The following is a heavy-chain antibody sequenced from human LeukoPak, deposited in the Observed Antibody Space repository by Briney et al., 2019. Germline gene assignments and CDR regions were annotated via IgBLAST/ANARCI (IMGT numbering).Heavy chain of an antibody. CDR2: ISHSGNI. V-gene: IGHV4-34*01. CDR3: ARSGYYSYGMDV. Sequence: SETLSLTCAVYGGSFSGYYWSWVRLPPGKGLEWIGEISHSGNINYNPSLKSRISISVDTSKNQFSLILTSVTAADTAVYYCARSGYYSYGMDVWGQGTTVTVSS. CDR1: GGSFSGYY. J-gene: IGHJ6*02. D-gene: IGHD3-3*01.